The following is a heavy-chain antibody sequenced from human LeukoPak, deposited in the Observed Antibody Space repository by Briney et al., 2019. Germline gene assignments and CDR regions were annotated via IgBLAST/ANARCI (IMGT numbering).Heavy chain of an antibody. CDR1: GFTFSSYW. CDR3: AKRGRLIAVAGEDY. CDR2: IKQDGSEK. J-gene: IGHJ4*02. D-gene: IGHD6-19*01. V-gene: IGHV3-7*03. Sequence: GGSLRLSCAASGFTFSSYWMSWVRQAPGKGLEWVANIKQDGSEKYYVDSVKGRFTISRDNSKNMVYLQMNSLRAEDTAVYYCAKRGRLIAVAGEDYWGQGTLVTVSS.